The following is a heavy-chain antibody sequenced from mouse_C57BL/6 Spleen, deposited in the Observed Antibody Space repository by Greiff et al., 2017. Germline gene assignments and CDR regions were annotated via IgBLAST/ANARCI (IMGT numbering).Heavy chain of an antibody. J-gene: IGHJ1*03. V-gene: IGHV5-16*01. CDR2: INYDGSST. D-gene: IGHD1-1*01. CDR1: GFTFSDYY. Sequence: EVKLMESEGGLVQPGSSMKLSCTASGFTFSDYYMAWVRQVPEKGLEWVANINYDGSSTYYLDSLKSRFIISRDNAKNILYLQMSSLKSEDTATYYCARDRDYYGSSRRWYFDVWGTGTTVTVSS. CDR3: ARDRDYYGSSRRWYFDV.